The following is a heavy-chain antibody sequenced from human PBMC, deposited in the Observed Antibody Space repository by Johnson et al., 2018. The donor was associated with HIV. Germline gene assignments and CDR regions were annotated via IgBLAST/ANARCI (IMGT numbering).Heavy chain of an antibody. J-gene: IGHJ3*02. V-gene: IGHV3-30*02. CDR3: AIHPWAQAAFDI. CDR2: MRYDGRNQ. Sequence: QVQLVESGGGVVQHGGSLRLSCAAYGFTFSSFGMHWVRQAPGKGLEWVAFMRYDGRNQYYADSVQGRFTISRDNAKNSLYLQMNSLRVEDTGVFYCAIHPWAQAAFDIWGQGTMVTVSS. CDR1: GFTFSSFG.